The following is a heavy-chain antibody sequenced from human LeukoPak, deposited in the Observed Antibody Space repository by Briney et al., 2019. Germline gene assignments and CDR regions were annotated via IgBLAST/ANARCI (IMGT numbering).Heavy chain of an antibody. CDR1: GFTFSTYA. CDR3: AQVAKCYDSSGYYSTRDY. V-gene: IGHV3-23*01. J-gene: IGHJ4*02. CDR2: ISGSGGNT. D-gene: IGHD3-22*01. Sequence: PGGSLRLSCAASGFTFSTYAMTWVRQAPGKGLEWVSAISGSGGNTYYADSVKGRFTISRDNSKNTLYLQMNSLRAEDTAVYYFAQVAKCYDSSGYYSTRDYWGQGTLVSDCS.